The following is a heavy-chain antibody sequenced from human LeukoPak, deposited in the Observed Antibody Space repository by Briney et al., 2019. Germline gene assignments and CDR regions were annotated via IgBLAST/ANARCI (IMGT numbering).Heavy chain of an antibody. V-gene: IGHV4-59*01. J-gene: IGHJ4*02. D-gene: IGHD3-10*01. CDR3: ARVVTMVRGTSSLFDY. Sequence: SETLSLTCTVSGGSISSYYWSWIRQPPGKGLEWIGCIYYSGSTNYNPSLKSRVTISVDTSKNQFSLKLSSVTAADTAVYYCARVVTMVRGTSSLFDYWGQGTLVTVSS. CDR1: GGSISSYY. CDR2: IYYSGST.